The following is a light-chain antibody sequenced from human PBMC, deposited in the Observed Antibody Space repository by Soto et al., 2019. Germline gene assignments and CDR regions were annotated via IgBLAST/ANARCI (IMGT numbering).Light chain of an antibody. CDR1: SSDVGSYNL. J-gene: IGLJ1*01. V-gene: IGLV2-23*01. Sequence: QSPLTQPSSVSGSPGPSITISCTGTSSDVGSYNLVSWYQQHPGKAPKLMIYEDNKRPSGVSNRFSVSKSGYTASLTISGLQAEDEADYYCCSYARTSTYVFGSGTKVTV. CDR3: CSYARTSTYV. CDR2: EDN.